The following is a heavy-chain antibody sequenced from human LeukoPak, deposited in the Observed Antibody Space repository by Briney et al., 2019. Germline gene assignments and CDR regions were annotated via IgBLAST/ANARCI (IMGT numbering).Heavy chain of an antibody. CDR3: ARDRRRYSYGPAGGFDP. CDR2: IIPILGIA. J-gene: IGHJ5*02. Sequence: SVKVSCKASGGTFSSYAISWVRQAPGQGLEWMGRIIPILGIANYAQKFQGRVTMTTDTSTSTAYMELRSLRSDDTAVYYCARDRRRYSYGPAGGFDPWGQGTLVTVSS. V-gene: IGHV1-69*04. D-gene: IGHD5-18*01. CDR1: GGTFSSYA.